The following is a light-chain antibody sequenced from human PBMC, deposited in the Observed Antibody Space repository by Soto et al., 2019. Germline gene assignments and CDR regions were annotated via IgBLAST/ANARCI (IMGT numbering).Light chain of an antibody. CDR3: QQRSDWPRT. CDR1: QSVGSY. CDR2: DAS. J-gene: IGKJ1*01. V-gene: IGKV3-11*01. Sequence: EIVLTQSPATLSLSPGERATLSCRASQSVGSYLAWYQQKPGQAPRLLIYDASNRATGIPARFSSRGSGTDFTLTISSLEPEDFAVYYCQQRSDWPRTFGQGTKVDIK.